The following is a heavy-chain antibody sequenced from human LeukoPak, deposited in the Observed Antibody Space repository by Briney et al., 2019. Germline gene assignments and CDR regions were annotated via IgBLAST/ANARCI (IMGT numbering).Heavy chain of an antibody. J-gene: IGHJ4*02. CDR1: GFPFTNNP. V-gene: IGHV3-48*01. CDR3: ARDGGKSYEIDY. D-gene: IGHD5-18*01. Sequence: GGSLRLSCVVSGFPFTNNPMNWVHQAPGKGLEWVSYISNDITTTYYAESVKGRFTISRDNARNSLYLQMNSLRVEDTAVYYCARDGGKSYEIDYWGQGTLVTVSS. CDR2: ISNDITTT.